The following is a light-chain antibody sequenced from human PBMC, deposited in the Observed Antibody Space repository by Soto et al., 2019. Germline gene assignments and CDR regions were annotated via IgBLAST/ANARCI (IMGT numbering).Light chain of an antibody. CDR1: QSVSSSY. J-gene: IGKJ1*01. CDR2: DAS. Sequence: EIVLTHSPGTLSCSPGEIDTLSFRASQSVSSSYLAWYQQKPGQAPRLLICDASSRATGIPDRFSGSGSGTDFTLTISRLEPEDFAVYYCQQYGSSPSFGQGTKVDIK. V-gene: IGKV3-20*01. CDR3: QQYGSSPS.